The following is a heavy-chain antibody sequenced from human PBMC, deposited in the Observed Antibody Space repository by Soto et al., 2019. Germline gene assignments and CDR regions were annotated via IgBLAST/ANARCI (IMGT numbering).Heavy chain of an antibody. CDR2: IIPIFGTA. Sequence: SVKVSCKASGGTFSSYAISWVRQAPGQGLEWMGGIIPIFGTANYAQKFQGRVTITADESTSTAYMELSSLRSEDTAVYYCARLGGLAEGYYYGMDVWGQGTRVTVS. CDR3: ARLGGLAEGYYYGMDV. D-gene: IGHD3-9*01. J-gene: IGHJ6*02. CDR1: GGTFSSYA. V-gene: IGHV1-69*13.